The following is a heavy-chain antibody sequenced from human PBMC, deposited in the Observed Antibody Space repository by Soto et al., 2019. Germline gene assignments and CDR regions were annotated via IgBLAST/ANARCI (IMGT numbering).Heavy chain of an antibody. CDR2: IVVGSGNT. J-gene: IGHJ4*02. D-gene: IGHD6-25*01. V-gene: IGHV1-58*01. CDR3: AVRSAAAPYYFDY. CDR1: GFTFTSSA. Sequence: SVKVSCKASGFTFTSSAVQWVRQARGQRLEWIGWIVVGSGNTNYAQKFQERVTITRDMSTSTAYMELSSLRSEDTAVYYCAVRSAAAPYYFDYWGQGTPVTVSS.